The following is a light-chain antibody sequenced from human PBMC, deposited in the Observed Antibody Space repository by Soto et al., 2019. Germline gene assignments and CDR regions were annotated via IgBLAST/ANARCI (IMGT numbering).Light chain of an antibody. J-gene: IGLJ1*01. CDR2: EGS. CDR3: CSYAGSSTYV. V-gene: IGLV2-23*01. Sequence: SALTQPASVSGSPGQSITISRTGTSSYVGSYNLVSWYQQHPGKAPKLMIYEGSKRPSGVSNRFSGSKSGNTASLTISGLQAEDEADYYCCSYAGSSTYVFGTGTKVTVL. CDR1: SSYVGSYNL.